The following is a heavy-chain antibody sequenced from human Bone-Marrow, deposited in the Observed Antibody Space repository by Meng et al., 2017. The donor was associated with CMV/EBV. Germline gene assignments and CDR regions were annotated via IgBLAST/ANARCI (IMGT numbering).Heavy chain of an antibody. J-gene: IGHJ4*02. V-gene: IGHV1-69*05. D-gene: IGHD6-13*01. CDR2: IIPIFGTA. CDR3: AREASAAFDY. Sequence: SVKVSCKASGYTFTDYYIHWVRQAPGQGLEWMGGIIPIFGTANYAQKFQGRVTITTDESTSTAYMELSSLRSEDTAVYYCAREASAAFDYWGQGTLVTVSS. CDR1: GYTFTDYY.